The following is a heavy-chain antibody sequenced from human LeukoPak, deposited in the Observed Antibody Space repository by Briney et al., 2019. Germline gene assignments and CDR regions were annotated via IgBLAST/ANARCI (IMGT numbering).Heavy chain of an antibody. CDR3: ARLREYYDFWSGYSDY. J-gene: IGHJ4*02. Sequence: GESLKISCKGSGYSFTSYWIGWVRQMPGKGLEWMGIIYPGDSDTRYSPSFQGQVTISADKSISTAYLQWSSLKASDTAMYYCARLREYYDFWSGYSDYWGQGTLVTVSS. V-gene: IGHV5-51*01. D-gene: IGHD3-3*01. CDR2: IYPGDSDT. CDR1: GYSFTSYW.